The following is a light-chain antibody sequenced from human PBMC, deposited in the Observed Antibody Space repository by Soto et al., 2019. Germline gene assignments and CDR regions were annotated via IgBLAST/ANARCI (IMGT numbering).Light chain of an antibody. CDR3: ATWDDSLSGHYV. CDR1: LYNIGSNY. J-gene: IGLJ1*01. Sequence: QSVLTQPPSASGTPGQGVTIFCCRSLYNIGSNYVCWYQHLPGTAPKLLIYSNNQRPSGVPDRFSGSKSGTSASLAISGLRSEDEADYYCATWDDSLSGHYVFGTGTKVTVL. V-gene: IGLV1-47*02. CDR2: SNN.